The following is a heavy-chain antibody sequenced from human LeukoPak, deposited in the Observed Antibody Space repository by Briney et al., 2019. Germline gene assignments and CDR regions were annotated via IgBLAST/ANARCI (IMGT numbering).Heavy chain of an antibody. CDR3: ARARYYDSSGFQNWFDP. J-gene: IGHJ5*02. CDR2: IIPIFGTA. Sequence: SVKVSCKASGGTFSSYAISWVRQAPGQGLEWMGGIIPIFGTANYAQKFQGRVTITADESTSTAYMELSSLRSEDTAVYYCARARYYDSSGFQNWFDPWGQGTLVTVSS. CDR1: GGTFSSYA. V-gene: IGHV1-69*13. D-gene: IGHD3-22*01.